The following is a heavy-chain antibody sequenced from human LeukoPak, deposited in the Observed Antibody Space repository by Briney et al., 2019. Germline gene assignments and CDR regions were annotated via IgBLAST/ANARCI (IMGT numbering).Heavy chain of an antibody. Sequence: PGRSLRLSCAASGFTFSSYGMHWVRQAPGKGLEWVGRIKSKTDGGTTDYAAPVKGRFTISRDDSKNTLYLQMNSLKTEDTAVYYCTTETLRMGYYYGMDVWGQGTTVTVSS. CDR2: IKSKTDGGTT. D-gene: IGHD3-16*01. CDR3: TTETLRMGYYYGMDV. V-gene: IGHV3-15*07. CDR1: GFTFSSYG. J-gene: IGHJ6*02.